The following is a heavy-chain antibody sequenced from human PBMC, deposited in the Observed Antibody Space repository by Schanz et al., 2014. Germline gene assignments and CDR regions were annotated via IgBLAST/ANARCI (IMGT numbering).Heavy chain of an antibody. CDR3: TADLWFGAVWGVW. D-gene: IGHD3-10*01. V-gene: IGHV3-15*01. CDR1: GFTFSDYY. J-gene: IGHJ4*02. Sequence: VQLVESGGGLVKPGGSLRLSCAASGFTFSDYYMNWVRQAPGKGLQWVARIKSKTDGGTRDYAAPVKGRFTISTDDSKNTVYLKMTTLQTEDTAVYYCTADLWFGAVWGVWWGQGTLVTVSS. CDR2: IKSKTDGGTR.